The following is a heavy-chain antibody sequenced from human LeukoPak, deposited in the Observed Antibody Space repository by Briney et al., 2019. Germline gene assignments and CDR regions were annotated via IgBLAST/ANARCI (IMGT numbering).Heavy chain of an antibody. J-gene: IGHJ6*03. Sequence: GGSLGLSCAASGFTFSNYEMNWVRQAPGKGLEWLSYISGNGNTIYYADSVKGRFTISRDNAKNSLYLQMNSLRAEDTAVYYCAKRQLLLRSYYYYYMDVWGKGTTVTVSS. CDR1: GFTFSNYE. CDR2: ISGNGNTI. CDR3: AKRQLLLRSYYYYYMDV. V-gene: IGHV3-48*03. D-gene: IGHD2-15*01.